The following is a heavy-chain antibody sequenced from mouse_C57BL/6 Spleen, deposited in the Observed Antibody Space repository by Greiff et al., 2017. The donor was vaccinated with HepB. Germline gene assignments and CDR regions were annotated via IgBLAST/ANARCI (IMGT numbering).Heavy chain of an antibody. D-gene: IGHD2-3*01. V-gene: IGHV5-6*01. CDR2: ISSGGSYT. Sequence: EVKLQESGGDLVKPGGSLKLSCAASGFTFSSYGMSWVRQTPDKRLEWVATISSGGSYTYYPDSVKGRFTISRDNAKNTLYLQMSSLKSEDTAMYYCARHGDGYYGGFAYWGQGTLVTVSA. CDR1: GFTFSSYG. J-gene: IGHJ3*01. CDR3: ARHGDGYYGGFAY.